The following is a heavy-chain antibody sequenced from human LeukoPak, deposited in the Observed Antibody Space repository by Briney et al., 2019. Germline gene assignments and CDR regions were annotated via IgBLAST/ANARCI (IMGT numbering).Heavy chain of an antibody. J-gene: IGHJ4*02. D-gene: IGHD1-1*01. CDR3: ASENRDGLQPDFDY. CDR2: INHSGST. Sequence: SETLSLTCAVFGGSFSGYYWSWIRQPPGKGLEWIGEINHSGSTNYNPSLKSRVTILVDTSKNQFSLKLSSVTAADTAVYYCASENRDGLQPDFDYWGQGTLVTVSS. V-gene: IGHV4-34*01. CDR1: GGSFSGYY.